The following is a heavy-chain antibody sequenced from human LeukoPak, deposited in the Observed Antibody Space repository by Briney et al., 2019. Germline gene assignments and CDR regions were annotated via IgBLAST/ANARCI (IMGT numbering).Heavy chain of an antibody. CDR1: GYTLTELS. V-gene: IGHV1-2*02. J-gene: IGHJ6*03. D-gene: IGHD3-3*01. Sequence: ASVKVSCKVSGYTLTELSMHWVRQAPGQGLEWMGWINPNSGGTNYAQKFQGRVTMTRDTSISTAYMELSRLRSDDTAVYYCARDNRGYDFWSGYSPRYYYMDVWGKGTTVTVSS. CDR3: ARDNRGYDFWSGYSPRYYYMDV. CDR2: INPNSGGT.